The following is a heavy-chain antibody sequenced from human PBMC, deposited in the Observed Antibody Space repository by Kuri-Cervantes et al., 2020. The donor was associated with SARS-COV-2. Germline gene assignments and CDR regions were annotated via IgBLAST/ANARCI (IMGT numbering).Heavy chain of an antibody. D-gene: IGHD7-27*01. V-gene: IGHV4-30-4*08. CDR1: GGSISSGDYY. CDR3: ARSFNWAMYYFDY. J-gene: IGHJ4*02. Sequence: SCAVSGGSISSGDYYWSCIRQPPGKGLECIGYIYYSGSTYYNPSLKSRVTKSVDTSKNQSSLKLSSVTAADTAVYYCARSFNWAMYYFDYWGQGTLVTVSS. CDR2: IYYSGST.